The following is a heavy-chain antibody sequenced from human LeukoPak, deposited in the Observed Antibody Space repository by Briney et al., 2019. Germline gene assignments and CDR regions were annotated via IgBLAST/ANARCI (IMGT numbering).Heavy chain of an antibody. J-gene: IGHJ5*02. V-gene: IGHV1-69*05. CDR1: GGTFSSYA. CDR2: IIPIFGTA. Sequence: KVSCKASGGTFSSYAISWVRQAPGQGLEWMGGIIPIFGTANYAQKLQGRVTMTTDTSTSTAYMELRSLRSDDTAVYYCARDLEISIAVAGIGWFDPWGQGTLVTVSS. D-gene: IGHD6-19*01. CDR3: ARDLEISIAVAGIGWFDP.